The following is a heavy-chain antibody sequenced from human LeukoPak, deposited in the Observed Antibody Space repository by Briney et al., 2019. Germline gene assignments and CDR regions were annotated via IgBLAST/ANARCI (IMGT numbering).Heavy chain of an antibody. D-gene: IGHD2-15*01. CDR3: ARRGSGGSYPFDY. J-gene: IGHJ4*02. CDR2: IYYSGST. Sequence: SQTLSLTCTVSGGSISSGDYYWSWIRQPPGKGLEWIGYIYYSGSTYYSPSLKSRVTISVDTSKNQFSLKLSSVTAADTAVYYCARRGSGGSYPFDYWGQGTLVTVSS. CDR1: GGSISSGDYY. V-gene: IGHV4-30-4*08.